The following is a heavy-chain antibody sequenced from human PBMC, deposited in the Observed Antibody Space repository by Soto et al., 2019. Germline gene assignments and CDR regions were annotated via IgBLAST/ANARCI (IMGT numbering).Heavy chain of an antibody. CDR3: AGGPYYDILTGYEDYYYGMDV. V-gene: IGHV1-46*01. D-gene: IGHD3-9*01. J-gene: IGHJ6*02. CDR2: INPSGGST. CDR1: GYTFTSYY. Sequence: ASVKVSCKASGYTFTSYYMHWVRQAPGQGLEWMGIINPSGGSTSYAQKFQGRVTMTRDTSTSTVYMELSSLRSEDTAVYYCAGGPYYDILTGYEDYYYGMDVWGQGTTVTVSS.